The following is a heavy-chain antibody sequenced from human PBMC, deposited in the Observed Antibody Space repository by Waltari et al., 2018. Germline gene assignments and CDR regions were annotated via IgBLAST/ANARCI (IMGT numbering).Heavy chain of an antibody. CDR1: GITFRSYG. D-gene: IGHD6-13*01. V-gene: IGHV3-30*18. J-gene: IGHJ4*02. Sequence: QVQLVESGGGLVQPGRSLRLSCAASGITFRSYGMHWVRRAPGKGLEGVAVIAYDGSNKYGSESVKGRFTITRDNSKNTLYLQMNSLRAEDKAVYYCAKGYSSSWYPLPFDYWGQGTLVTVSS. CDR2: IAYDGSNK. CDR3: AKGYSSSWYPLPFDY.